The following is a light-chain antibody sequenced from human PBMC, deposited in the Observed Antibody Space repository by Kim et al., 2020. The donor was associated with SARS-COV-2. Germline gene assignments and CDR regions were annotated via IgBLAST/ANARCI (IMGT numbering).Light chain of an antibody. V-gene: IGLV3-1*01. Sequence: SYELTQPPSVSVSPGETATISCTGDNLQFKYVCWYQRTAGHSPVLVLYRDNKRPSGIPERFSGSNSGNTATLTISGTQAMDEADYYCQVWDNSLGAFGAGTQLTVL. CDR3: QVWDNSLGA. J-gene: IGLJ2*01. CDR2: RDN. CDR1: NLQFKY.